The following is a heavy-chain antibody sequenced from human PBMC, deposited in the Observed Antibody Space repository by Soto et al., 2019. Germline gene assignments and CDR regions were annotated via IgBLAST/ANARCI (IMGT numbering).Heavy chain of an antibody. J-gene: IGHJ4*02. CDR2: IIPLFGTA. V-gene: IGHV1-69*01. CDR1: GGTFNIYS. CDR3: ARGASTHYYDSSGYYKGPLDY. Sequence: QVQLVQSGADVKKPGSSVKVSCKASGGTFNIYSISWVRQAPGQGLEWMGGIIPLFGTAYHAQEFQGRVTITADESTSTAYMELSSLRSEDTAVYFCARGASTHYYDSSGYYKGPLDYWGQGTLVTVSS. D-gene: IGHD3-22*01.